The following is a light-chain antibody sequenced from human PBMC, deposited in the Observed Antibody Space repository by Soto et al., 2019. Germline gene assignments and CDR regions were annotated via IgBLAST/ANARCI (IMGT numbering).Light chain of an antibody. Sequence: EIVLTQSPATLSLSPGQGATLSCRASQSVRTYLSWYQQKPGQAPRLLIYDASNRATGIPARFSGSGSGTDFTLTISSLEPEDFAVYYCHLRNWPPYTFGQGTKLEI. V-gene: IGKV3-11*01. CDR2: DAS. J-gene: IGKJ2*01. CDR1: QSVRTY. CDR3: HLRNWPPYT.